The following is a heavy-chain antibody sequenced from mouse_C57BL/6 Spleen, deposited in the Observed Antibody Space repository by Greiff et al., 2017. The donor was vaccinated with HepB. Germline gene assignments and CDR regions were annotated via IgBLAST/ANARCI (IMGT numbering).Heavy chain of an antibody. CDR3: TRVGYYGSSWYFDV. V-gene: IGHV1-5*01. Sequence: VQLQQSGTVLARPGASVKMSCKTSGYTFTSYWMHWVKQRPGQGLEWIGAIYPGNSDTSYNQKFTGKAKLTAVTSASTAYMEVSILTNEDSADYYCTRVGYYGSSWYFDVWGTGTTVTVSS. CDR1: GYTFTSYW. D-gene: IGHD1-1*01. J-gene: IGHJ1*03. CDR2: IYPGNSDT.